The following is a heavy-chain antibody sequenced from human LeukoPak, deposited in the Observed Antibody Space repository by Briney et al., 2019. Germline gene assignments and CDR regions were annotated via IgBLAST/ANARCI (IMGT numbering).Heavy chain of an antibody. V-gene: IGHV3-74*01. D-gene: IGHD6-19*01. CDR2: ISSDGSTT. CDR3: ARAVAGYFDY. Sequence: SGGSLRLSCAASGFTFSTYWMRWVRQAPGKGLVWVSRISSDGSTTSYADSVKGRFTISRDNAKNTLYLQMNSLRAEDTAVYYCARAVAGYFDYWGQGTLVTVSS. J-gene: IGHJ4*02. CDR1: GFTFSTYW.